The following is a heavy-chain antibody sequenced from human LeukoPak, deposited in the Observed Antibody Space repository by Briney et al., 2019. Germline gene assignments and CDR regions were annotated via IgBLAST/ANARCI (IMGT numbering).Heavy chain of an antibody. D-gene: IGHD3-22*01. CDR2: ISGSGNSA. V-gene: IGHV3-23*01. J-gene: IGHJ4*02. CDR3: ARSYYHDSSGRFDS. CDR1: GFTYTSYG. Sequence: GGSLRLSCAASGFTYTSYGMAWVRQAPGKGLEWVSTISGSGNSAYYGDSVEGRFAISRDNSRNTVYLQMSSLRAEDAAVYHCARSYYHDSSGRFDSWGQGTLVTVSS.